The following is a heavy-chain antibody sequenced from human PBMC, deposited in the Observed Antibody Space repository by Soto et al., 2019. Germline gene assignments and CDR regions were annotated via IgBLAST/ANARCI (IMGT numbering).Heavy chain of an antibody. D-gene: IGHD5-12*01. CDR1: GYNFATYW. J-gene: IGHJ6*04. CDR2: IYPGDSDT. Sequence: GESLKISCKGSGYNFATYWIGWVRQMPGKGLEWMGIIYPGDSDTRYSPSFQGQVTISADKSISTAYLQWSSLKASDTAMYYCARHRKSGYDWFEYYYSMDVWGKGTTVPVSS. CDR3: ARHRKSGYDWFEYYYSMDV. V-gene: IGHV5-51*01.